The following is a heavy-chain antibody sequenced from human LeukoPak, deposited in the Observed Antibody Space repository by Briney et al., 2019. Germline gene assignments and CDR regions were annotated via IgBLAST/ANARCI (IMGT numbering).Heavy chain of an antibody. V-gene: IGHV3-74*01. Sequence: PGGSLRLSCAASGFTFSSYWMHWVRQAPGKGLVWVSRINSDGSSTSYADSVKGRFTISRDNAKNTLYLQMNSLRAEDTAVYYCARGSSLPDAFDIWGQGTMVTVSS. CDR1: GFTFSSYW. J-gene: IGHJ3*02. CDR3: ARGSSLPDAFDI. CDR2: INSDGSST. D-gene: IGHD1-26*01.